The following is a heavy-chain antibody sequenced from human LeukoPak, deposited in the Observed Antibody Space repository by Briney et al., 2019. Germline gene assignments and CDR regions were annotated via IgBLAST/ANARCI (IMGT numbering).Heavy chain of an antibody. CDR2: INWNGGST. CDR1: GFTFSSYG. J-gene: IGHJ3*02. V-gene: IGHV3-20*04. CDR3: ARADDYYDSSGYNDAFDI. Sequence: GGSLRLSCAASGFTFSSYGMSWVRQAPGKGLEWVSGINWNGGSTGYADSVKGRFTISRDNAKNSLYLQMNSLRAEDTALYYCARADDYYDSSGYNDAFDIWGQGTMVTVSS. D-gene: IGHD3-22*01.